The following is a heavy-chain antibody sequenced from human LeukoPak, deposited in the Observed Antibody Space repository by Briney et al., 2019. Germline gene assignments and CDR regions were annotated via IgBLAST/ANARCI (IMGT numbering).Heavy chain of an antibody. CDR3: ARDVRSKVLYWYFDL. D-gene: IGHD5-24*01. Sequence: SETLSLTCAVYGEPFSGYYWSWIRQPPGKGLEWIGEINHSGSTNYNPSLKSRVTISVDTSKNQFSLKLSSVTAADTAVYYCARDVRSKVLYWYFDLWGRGTLVTVSS. V-gene: IGHV4-34*01. CDR1: GEPFSGYY. CDR2: INHSGST. J-gene: IGHJ2*01.